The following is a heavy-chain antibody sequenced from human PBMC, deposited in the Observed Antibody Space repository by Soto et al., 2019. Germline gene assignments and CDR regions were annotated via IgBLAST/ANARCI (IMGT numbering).Heavy chain of an antibody. V-gene: IGHV2-5*02. CDR1: GFSLTTNGAG. Sequence: KESGPTPVKPTQTLTLTCSFSGFSLTTNGAGVAWVRQPPGKALEWLTLVYWDDDKRYSPSLQNRLTINKDSSKNQVVLRLTDLDPRDPGTYFGVHFRQGIFASGGQEPLVT. CDR2: VYWDDDK. J-gene: IGHJ4*02. CDR3: VHFRQGIFAS.